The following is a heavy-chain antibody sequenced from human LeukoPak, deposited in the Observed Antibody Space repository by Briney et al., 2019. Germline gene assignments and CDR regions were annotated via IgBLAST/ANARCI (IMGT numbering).Heavy chain of an antibody. V-gene: IGHV4-39*01. CDR3: ARGGGGGSGIVLMVYETKTSPQNWFDP. CDR1: GGSISSSSYY. D-gene: IGHD2-8*01. Sequence: SETLSLTCTVSGGSISSSSYYWGWIRQPPGKGLEWIGSIYYSGSTYYNPSLKSRVTISVDTSKNQFSLKLSSVTAADTAVYYCARGGGGGSGIVLMVYETKTSPQNWFDPWGQGTLVTVSS. CDR2: IYYSGST. J-gene: IGHJ5*02.